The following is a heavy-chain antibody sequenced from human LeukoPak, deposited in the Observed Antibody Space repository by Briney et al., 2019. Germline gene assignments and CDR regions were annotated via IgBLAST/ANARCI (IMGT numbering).Heavy chain of an antibody. V-gene: IGHV4-59*12. CDR3: ARSQAPYCSSTSCTAAGPFDY. CDR2: IYYSGST. CDR1: GGSISSYY. J-gene: IGHJ4*02. Sequence: SETLSLTCTVSGGSISSYYWSWIRQPPGKGLEWIGYIYYSGSTNYNPSLKSRVTISVDTSKNQFSLKLSSVTAADTAVYYCARSQAPYCSSTSCTAAGPFDYWGQGTLVTVSS. D-gene: IGHD2-2*01.